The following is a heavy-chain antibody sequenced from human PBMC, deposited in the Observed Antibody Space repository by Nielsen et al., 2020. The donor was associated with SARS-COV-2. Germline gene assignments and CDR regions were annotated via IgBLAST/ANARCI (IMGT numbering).Heavy chain of an antibody. J-gene: IGHJ4*02. CDR2: ISSSGSYI. D-gene: IGHD6-19*01. CDR1: GLTFSTYS. CDR3: AKRSGYTSGWYGDY. Sequence: GGSLRLSCAASGLTFSTYSMMWVRQAPGKGLEWVSHISSSGSYIYYADSVKGRFTISRDNSKNTLYLQMNSLRAEDTAVYYCAKRSGYTSGWYGDYWGQGTLVTVSS. V-gene: IGHV3-21*04.